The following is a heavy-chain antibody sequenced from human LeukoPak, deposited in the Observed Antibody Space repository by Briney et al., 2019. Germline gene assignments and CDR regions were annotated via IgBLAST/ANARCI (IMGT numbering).Heavy chain of an antibody. CDR3: ARVHFYSGRLLDF. CDR2: IQKDGYEK. V-gene: IGHV3-7*03. CDR1: GFTFSSHW. J-gene: IGHJ4*02. D-gene: IGHD3-10*01. Sequence: PGGSLRLSCAASGFTFSSHWMSWVRQAPGKGLEWVGDIQKDGYEKYYVDSVKGRFTISRDNAYNLLFLQMNDLRVEDTAVYYCARVHFYSGRLLDFWGQGTLVTVSS.